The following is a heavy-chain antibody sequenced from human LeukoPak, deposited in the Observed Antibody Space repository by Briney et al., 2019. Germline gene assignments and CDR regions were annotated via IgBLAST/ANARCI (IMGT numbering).Heavy chain of an antibody. J-gene: IGHJ5*02. V-gene: IGHV3-21*01. CDR1: GFTFSSYS. D-gene: IGHD4-17*01. Sequence: GGSLRLSCAASGFTFSSYSMNWVRQAPGKGLEWVSSISSSSSYIYYADSVKGRFTISRDNAKNSLYLQMNSLRAEDTAVYYCARMGRTTVTTIWFDPWGQGTLVTVSS. CDR2: ISSSSSYI. CDR3: ARMGRTTVTTIWFDP.